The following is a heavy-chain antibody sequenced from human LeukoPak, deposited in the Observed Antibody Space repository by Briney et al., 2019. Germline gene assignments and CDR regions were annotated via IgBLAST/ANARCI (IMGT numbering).Heavy chain of an antibody. V-gene: IGHV3-66*01. CDR2: IYSGGST. Sequence: GGSLRLSCAASGFTVSSNYMSWVRQAPGKGLEWVSVIYSGGSTYYADSVKGRFTISRDNSKNTLYLQMNSLRAEDTAVYYCARGVGSNWFIYFQYWGQGTVVTVSS. J-gene: IGHJ1*01. CDR3: ARGVGSNWFIYFQY. D-gene: IGHD6-13*01. CDR1: GFTVSSNY.